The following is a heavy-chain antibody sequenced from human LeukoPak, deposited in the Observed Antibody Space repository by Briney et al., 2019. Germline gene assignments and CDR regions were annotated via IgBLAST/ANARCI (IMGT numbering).Heavy chain of an antibody. CDR1: GFIFSSYG. V-gene: IGHV3-30*02. J-gene: IGHJ4*02. CDR3: AKILPTEWLRPQSTHFDY. Sequence: GGSLRLSCAASGFIFSSYGMHWVRQAPGKGLEWVAFTRYDGSNKYYADSVKGRFTISRDNSKNTLYLQMNSLRAEDTAVYHCAKILPTEWLRPQSTHFDYWGQGTLVTVSS. CDR2: TRYDGSNK. D-gene: IGHD5-12*01.